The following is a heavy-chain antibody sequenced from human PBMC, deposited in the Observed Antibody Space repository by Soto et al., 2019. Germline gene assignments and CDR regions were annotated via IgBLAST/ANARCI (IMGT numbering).Heavy chain of an antibody. CDR3: AVGWAARLYYYYGMDV. J-gene: IGHJ6*02. Sequence: ASVKVSCKASGYTFTSYDINWVRQATGQGLEWMGWMNPNSGNTGYAQKLQGRVTMTRNTSISTAYMELSSLRSEDTAVYYCAVGWAARLYYYYGMDVWGQGTTVTVSS. D-gene: IGHD6-6*01. CDR1: GYTFTSYD. V-gene: IGHV1-8*01. CDR2: MNPNSGNT.